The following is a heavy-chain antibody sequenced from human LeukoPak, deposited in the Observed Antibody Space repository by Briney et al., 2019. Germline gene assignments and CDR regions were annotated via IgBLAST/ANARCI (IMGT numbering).Heavy chain of an antibody. V-gene: IGHV1-46*01. J-gene: IGHJ4*02. Sequence: ASVKVSCKASGYTFTNYYMHWGRQAPGQGLEWMGIINPSGGSTTYAQKFQGRVTMTRDTSTSTVYMELSSLRSEDTAVFYCAREIGPIQLHLWGSAFDYWGQGTLVTVSS. D-gene: IGHD5-18*01. CDR3: AREIGPIQLHLWGSAFDY. CDR2: INPSGGST. CDR1: GYTFTNYY.